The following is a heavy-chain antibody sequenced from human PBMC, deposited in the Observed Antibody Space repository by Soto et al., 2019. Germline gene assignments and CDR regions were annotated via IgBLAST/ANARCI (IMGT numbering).Heavy chain of an antibody. V-gene: IGHV3-30-3*01. D-gene: IGHD4-17*01. CDR2: ISYDGSNT. Sequence: QVQLVESGGGVVQPGRSLRLSCAASGFTFSSYAMQWVRQAPGKGLEWVAVISYDGSNTYYADSVKGRFTISRDNSKNTLYLQMKSLRAEDTAVYYGARDIDYGDGPSGYWGQVTLVTVAS. CDR1: GFTFSSYA. CDR3: ARDIDYGDGPSGY. J-gene: IGHJ4*02.